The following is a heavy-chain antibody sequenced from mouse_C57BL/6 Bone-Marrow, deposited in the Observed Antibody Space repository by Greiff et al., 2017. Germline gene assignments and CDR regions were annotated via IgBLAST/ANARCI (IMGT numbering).Heavy chain of an antibody. J-gene: IGHJ4*01. CDR2: IDPSDSYT. Sequence: VQLQQPGAELVMPGASVKLSCKASGYTFTSYWMHWVKQRPGQGLEWIGEIDPSDSYTNYNQKFKGKSTLTVDKSSSTAYMQLSSLTSEDSAVYYCARYDYYCGSYKDDTMDYWGQGTSVTVSA. CDR1: GYTFTSYW. CDR3: ARYDYYCGSYKDDTMDY. V-gene: IGHV1-69*01. D-gene: IGHD1-1*01.